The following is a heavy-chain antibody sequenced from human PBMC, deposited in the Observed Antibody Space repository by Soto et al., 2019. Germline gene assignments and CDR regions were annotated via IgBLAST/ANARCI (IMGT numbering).Heavy chain of an antibody. V-gene: IGHV5-51*01. CDR1: GYSFTNHW. D-gene: IGHD1-1*01. Sequence: EVQLVQSGAEVKKPGESLSISCKGSGYSFTNHWIAWVRQLPGQGLECMGIIYPGDSDIEYSPSFQGQLTISADKSISTPFLQWSRLKASDTAMYYCARLQGCRDYGFDVWGQGTTVTVSS. CDR3: ARLQGCRDYGFDV. J-gene: IGHJ6*02. CDR2: IYPGDSDI.